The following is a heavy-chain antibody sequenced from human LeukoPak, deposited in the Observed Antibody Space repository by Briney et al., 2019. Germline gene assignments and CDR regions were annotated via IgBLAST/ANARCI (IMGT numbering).Heavy chain of an antibody. CDR3: ARTRRDIVVVPAATYFDY. V-gene: IGHV1-18*01. J-gene: IGHJ4*02. D-gene: IGHD2-2*01. CDR1: GYTFTSYG. Sequence: ASVKVSCKASGYTFTSYGISWVRQAPGQGLEWMGWISAYNGNTNCAQKLQGRVTMTTDTSTSTAYMELRSLRSDDTAVYYCARTRRDIVVVPAATYFDYWGQGTLVTVSS. CDR2: ISAYNGNT.